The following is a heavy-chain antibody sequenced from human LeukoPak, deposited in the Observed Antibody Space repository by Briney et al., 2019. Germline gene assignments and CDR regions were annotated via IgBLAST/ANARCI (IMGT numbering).Heavy chain of an antibody. V-gene: IGHV4-59*01. Sequence: TSETLSLTCTVSGGSISSYYWSWIRQPPGKGLEWIGYIYYSGSTNYNPSLKSRVTISVDTSKNQFSLKLSSVTAADTAVYYCARYDYYYHYMDVWGKGTTVTISS. CDR2: IYYSGST. CDR3: ARYDYYYHYMDV. J-gene: IGHJ6*03. CDR1: GGSISSYY.